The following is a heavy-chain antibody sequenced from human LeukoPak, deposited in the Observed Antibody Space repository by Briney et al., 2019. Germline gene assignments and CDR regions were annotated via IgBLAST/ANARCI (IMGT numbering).Heavy chain of an antibody. CDR3: ATHRGYSYVLAFDI. Sequence: SETLSLTCAVSGGSISSSNWWSWVRQPPGKGLEWIGEIYHSGSTNYNPSLKSQVTISVDKSKNQFSLKLSSVTAADTAVYYCATHRGYSYVLAFDIWGQGTMVTVSS. V-gene: IGHV4-4*02. CDR1: GGSISSSNW. D-gene: IGHD5-18*01. CDR2: IYHSGST. J-gene: IGHJ3*02.